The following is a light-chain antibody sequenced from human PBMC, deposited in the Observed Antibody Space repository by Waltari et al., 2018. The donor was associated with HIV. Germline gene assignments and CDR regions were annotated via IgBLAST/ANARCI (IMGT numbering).Light chain of an antibody. V-gene: IGLV1-40*01. CDR3: QSYDISLSGWV. CDR1: SSNIGAGFD. J-gene: IGLJ2*01. CDR2: NNP. Sequence: QSVLTQPPSVSGAPGQRVTISCTGTSSNIGAGFDVHWYQQLPGTVPKVLIYNNPDRPSGVPDRFSGSKSATSASLAITGLQAEDEANYYCQSYDISLSGWVFGGGTKLTDL.